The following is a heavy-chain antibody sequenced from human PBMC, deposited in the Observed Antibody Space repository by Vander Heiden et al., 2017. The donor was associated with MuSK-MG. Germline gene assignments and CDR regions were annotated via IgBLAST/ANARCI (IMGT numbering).Heavy chain of an antibody. V-gene: IGHV4-34*01. CDR3: ARNPPDVGAFDI. J-gene: IGHJ3*02. CDR1: GGSFSGYY. D-gene: IGHD3-10*01. CDR2: INHSGGT. Sequence: QVQLQQWGAGLLKASETLSLTCAVYGGSFSGYYWSWIRQPPGKGLEWIGEINHSGGTNYNPSLKSRVTISVDTSKNQFSLKLSSVTAADTAVYYCARNPPDVGAFDIWGQGTMVIVSS.